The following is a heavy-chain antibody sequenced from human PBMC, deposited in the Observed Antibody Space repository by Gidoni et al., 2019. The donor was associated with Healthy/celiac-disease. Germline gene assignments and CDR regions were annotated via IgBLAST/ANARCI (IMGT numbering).Heavy chain of an antibody. CDR2: ISYDGSNK. CDR1: GFTFSSYG. V-gene: IGHV3-30*18. CDR3: AKEGPSITMNS. J-gene: IGHJ4*02. D-gene: IGHD3-22*01. Sequence: QVQLVESGGGVVQPRRSLRLSCAASGFTFSSYGMHWVSQALGKGLEWVAGISYDGSNKYYAESVKGRVTIYRDNSKNTVYLQMNSLRAEDTAVYYCAKEGPSITMNSWGQGTLVTVSS.